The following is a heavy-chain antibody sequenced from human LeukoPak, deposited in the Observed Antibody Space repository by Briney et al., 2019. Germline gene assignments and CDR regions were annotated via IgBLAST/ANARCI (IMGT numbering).Heavy chain of an antibody. Sequence: SETLSLTCTVSGGSVSSGSYYCSWIRQPPGKGLEWIGYIYYSGGTNYNPSLKSRVTISVDTSKNQFSLKLSSVTAADTAVYYCARDKDAFDIWGQGTMVTVSS. CDR1: GGSVSSGSYY. J-gene: IGHJ3*02. CDR2: IYYSGGT. V-gene: IGHV4-61*01. CDR3: ARDKDAFDI.